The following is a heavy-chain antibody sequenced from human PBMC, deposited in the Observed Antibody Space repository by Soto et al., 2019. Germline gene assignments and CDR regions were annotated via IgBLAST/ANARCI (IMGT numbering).Heavy chain of an antibody. D-gene: IGHD3-3*01. CDR1: GGSISSGDYY. V-gene: IGHV4-30-4*01. J-gene: IGHJ4*02. Sequence: SETLSLTCTVSGGSISSGDYYWSWIRQPPGKGLEWIGYIYYSGSTYYNPSLKSRFTISVDTSKNQFSLKLSSVTAADTAVYYCARYPQSITNTYYFDYWGQGTLVTVSS. CDR2: IYYSGST. CDR3: ARYPQSITNTYYFDY.